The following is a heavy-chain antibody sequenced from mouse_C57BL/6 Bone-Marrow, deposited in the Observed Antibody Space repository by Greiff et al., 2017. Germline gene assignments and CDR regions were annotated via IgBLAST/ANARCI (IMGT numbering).Heavy chain of an antibody. J-gene: IGHJ2*01. V-gene: IGHV1-55*01. CDR2: IYPGSGST. CDR3: ARIWGYGNLDY. Sequence: VQLQQSGAELVKPGASVKMSCKASGYTFTSYWITWVKQRPGQGLEWIGDIYPGSGSTNYNEKFKSKATLTVDTSSSTAYMQLSSLTSEDCAVYYCARIWGYGNLDYWGQGTTLTVSS. CDR1: GYTFTSYW. D-gene: IGHD2-1*01.